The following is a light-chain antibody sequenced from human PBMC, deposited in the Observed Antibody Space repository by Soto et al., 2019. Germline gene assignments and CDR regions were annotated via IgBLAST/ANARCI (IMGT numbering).Light chain of an antibody. V-gene: IGLV2-23*02. CDR3: CSYAGNGAWV. CDR1: GGDVRNYDL. J-gene: IGLJ3*02. Sequence: QSALTQPASVSGSPGQSITISCAGSGGDVRNYDLLSWYQQIPGKAPKLIIFEVNRRPSGVSDRCSGSKSGNTASLTISGLQAEDEADFFCCSYAGNGAWVFGGGTKLTV. CDR2: EVN.